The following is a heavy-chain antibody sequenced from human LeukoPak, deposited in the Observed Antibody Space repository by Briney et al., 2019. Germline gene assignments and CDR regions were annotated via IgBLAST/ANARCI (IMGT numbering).Heavy chain of an antibody. V-gene: IGHV4-4*09. CDR2: IYTTGNT. CDR1: DGSMSDHY. D-gene: IGHD3-10*01. CDR3: ARHFRRDYPDSGSSQYFHYIDV. J-gene: IGHJ6*03. Sequence: SETLSLTCAVSDGSMSDHYWRWIRQTPGTTLEWIGYIYTTGNTNYSPSLKGRVTISLDTSKNHFFLRLRSVTAADTALYYCARHFRRDYPDSGSSQYFHYIDVWGKGTTVVVSS.